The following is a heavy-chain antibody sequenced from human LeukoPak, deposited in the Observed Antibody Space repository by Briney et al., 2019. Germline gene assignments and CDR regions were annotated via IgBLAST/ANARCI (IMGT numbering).Heavy chain of an antibody. CDR1: GGSISSYY. CDR2: IYYSGST. V-gene: IGHV4-59*01. CDR3: ARAQRSYYYYGMDV. J-gene: IGHJ6*02. Sequence: SETLSLTCTVSGGSISSYYWSWIRQPPGKGLEWIGYIYYSGSTNYNPSLKSRVTISVDTSKNQFSLKLSSVTAADTAVYYCARAQRSYYYYGMDVWGQGTTVTVSS.